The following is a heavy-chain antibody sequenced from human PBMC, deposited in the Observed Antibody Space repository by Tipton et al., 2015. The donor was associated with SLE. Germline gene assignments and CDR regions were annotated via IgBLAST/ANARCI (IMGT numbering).Heavy chain of an antibody. CDR3: ARDARDSSGYPFDY. J-gene: IGHJ4*02. CDR2: IYTSGST. CDR1: GGSISSGSYY. Sequence: LRLSCTVSGGSISSGSYYWSWIRQPAGKGLEWIGYIYTSGSTNHNPSLKSRVTISVDTSKNQFSLKLSSVTAADTAVYYCARDARDSSGYPFDYWGQGTLVTVSS. V-gene: IGHV4-61*09. D-gene: IGHD3-22*01.